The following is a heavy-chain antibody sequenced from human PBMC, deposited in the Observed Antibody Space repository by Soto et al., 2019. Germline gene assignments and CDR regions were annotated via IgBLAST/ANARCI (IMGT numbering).Heavy chain of an antibody. CDR1: GFTFSSYC. J-gene: IGHJ4*02. CDR3: ARGGYCSSTSCSRFDY. D-gene: IGHD2-2*03. Sequence: EVQLVESGGGLVQPGGSLRLSCAASGFTFSSYCMSWVRQAAGKGLEWVANIRQDGSQKYYVDSVKGRFTISRDNAKNSLYLQMNSLRADDTAVYYCARGGYCSSTSCSRFDYWGQGTLVTVSS. V-gene: IGHV3-7*01. CDR2: IRQDGSQK.